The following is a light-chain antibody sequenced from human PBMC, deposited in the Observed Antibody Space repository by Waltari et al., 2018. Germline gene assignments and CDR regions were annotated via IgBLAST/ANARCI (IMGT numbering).Light chain of an antibody. CDR1: ELSTNY. CDR3: QSADGTTNSVV. CDR2: KDT. Sequence: SFALTQPPSVSVSPGQTARITCSAAELSTNYASWYQQKPGQAPALVIYKDTERPSGIPERLSGSSSGTTVTLTISGVQAEDEADYFCQSADGTTNSVVFGGGTKLTVL. V-gene: IGLV3-25*03. J-gene: IGLJ2*01.